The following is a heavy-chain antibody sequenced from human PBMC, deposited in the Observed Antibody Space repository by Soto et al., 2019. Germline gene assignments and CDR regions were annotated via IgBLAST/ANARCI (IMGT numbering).Heavy chain of an antibody. CDR3: GAEIRGDPALDFDS. CDR1: GFTFTSSA. Sequence: SVKVSCKASGFTFTSSAVQWVRQARGQRLEWIGWIVVGSGNTNYAQKFQERVTITRDMSTSTAYMELSSLRSEDTAVYYCGAEIRGDPALDFDSWGQGPLVTVSS. J-gene: IGHJ4*02. D-gene: IGHD3-16*01. CDR2: IVVGSGNT. V-gene: IGHV1-58*01.